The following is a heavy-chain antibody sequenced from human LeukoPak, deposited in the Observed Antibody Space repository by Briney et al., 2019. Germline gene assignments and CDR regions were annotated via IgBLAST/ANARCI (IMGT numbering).Heavy chain of an antibody. D-gene: IGHD3-10*01. Sequence: PSETLSLTCIISGGSIGRHYWSWIRQPPGKGLEWIGYISFTGSTKYNPSLESRVTISLDTSKNQFSLKLNSVTAADTAVYYCARADGSGSFHFYYYMDVWGKGTTVTVSS. CDR1: GGSIGRHY. CDR2: ISFTGST. V-gene: IGHV4-59*11. J-gene: IGHJ6*03. CDR3: ARADGSGSFHFYYYMDV.